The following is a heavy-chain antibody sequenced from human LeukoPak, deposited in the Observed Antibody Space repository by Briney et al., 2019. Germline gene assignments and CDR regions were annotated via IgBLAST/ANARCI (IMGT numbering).Heavy chain of an antibody. Sequence: GESLKISCKGSGYSFISYWSGWVRQMPGKGLEWMGIIYPGDSDTRYSPSFQGQVTISADKSISTAYLQWSSLRASDTAMYYCARYYYGSGRGENWFDPWGQGTMVTVSS. J-gene: IGHJ5*01. CDR3: ARYYYGSGRGENWFDP. CDR1: GYSFISYW. CDR2: IYPGDSDT. D-gene: IGHD3-10*01. V-gene: IGHV5-51*01.